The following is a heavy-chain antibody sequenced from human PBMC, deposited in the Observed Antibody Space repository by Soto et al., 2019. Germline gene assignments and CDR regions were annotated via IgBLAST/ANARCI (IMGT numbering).Heavy chain of an antibody. J-gene: IGHJ4*02. D-gene: IGHD1-1*01. V-gene: IGHV3-23*01. Sequence: PGGSLRLSCAASGFKFSSYAMSWVRQAPGKGLEWVSTISGRGNNRHYADSVKGRFTISRDNSKNTLYLQMNSLRVEDTAVYYCANGRDWRGLDYWGQGTLVTVSS. CDR3: ANGRDWRGLDY. CDR2: ISGRGNNR. CDR1: GFKFSSYA.